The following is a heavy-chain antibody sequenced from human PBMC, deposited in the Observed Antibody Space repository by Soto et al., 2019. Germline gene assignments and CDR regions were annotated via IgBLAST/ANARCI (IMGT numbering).Heavy chain of an antibody. J-gene: IGHJ6*04. CDR2: INNDGSST. V-gene: IGHV3-74*01. CDR1: EGMCRTYG. Sequence: VLQRHSCGASEGMCRTYGMQWVRQVPGKDLVWVSRINNDGSSTDYADSVKGRFTISRDNAKDTLYLQMNSLRVEDTAVNYCAMGTMAVWGKGTTVTVSS. CDR3: AMGTMAV. D-gene: IGHD7-27*01.